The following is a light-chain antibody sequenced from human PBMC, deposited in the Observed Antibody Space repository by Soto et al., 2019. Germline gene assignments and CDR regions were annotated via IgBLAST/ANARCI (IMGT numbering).Light chain of an antibody. CDR2: GAS. CDR3: QQYGDWPRT. V-gene: IGKV3-15*01. CDR1: QSISNN. J-gene: IGKJ1*01. Sequence: EIVMTQSPATLSVSPGEGIILSCRASQSISNNLAWYQQKPGQAPRLLISGASGRATGVPARSSGSGSGTEFTLTITSLQSEDFAIYYCQQYGDWPRTFGLGTKVDIK.